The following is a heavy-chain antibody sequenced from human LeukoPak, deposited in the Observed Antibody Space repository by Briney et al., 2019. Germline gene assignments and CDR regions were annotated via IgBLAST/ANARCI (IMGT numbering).Heavy chain of an antibody. CDR3: ARVSSWSRPFDY. Sequence: SGGSLRLSCAASGFTFSSYGMHWVRQAAGKGLEWVAVIWYDGSNKYYADSVKGRFTISRDNSKNTLYLQMNSLRAEDTAVYYCARVSSWSRPFDYWGQGTLVTVSS. D-gene: IGHD6-13*01. CDR1: GFTFSSYG. J-gene: IGHJ4*02. CDR2: IWYDGSNK. V-gene: IGHV3-33*01.